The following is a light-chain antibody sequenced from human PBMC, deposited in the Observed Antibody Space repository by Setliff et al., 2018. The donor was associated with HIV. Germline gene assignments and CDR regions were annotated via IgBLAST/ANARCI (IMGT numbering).Light chain of an antibody. Sequence: QSALTQPPSASGTPGQRVTISCSGRFSNIGNNAVSWYQQFPGTAPKLLIYTNNQRPSGVPDRFSGSKSDTSASLAISGLQSEDESDYYCQSYDNRLSEEVFGTGTKVTVL. CDR2: TNN. CDR1: FSNIGNNA. V-gene: IGLV1-44*01. CDR3: QSYDNRLSEEV. J-gene: IGLJ1*01.